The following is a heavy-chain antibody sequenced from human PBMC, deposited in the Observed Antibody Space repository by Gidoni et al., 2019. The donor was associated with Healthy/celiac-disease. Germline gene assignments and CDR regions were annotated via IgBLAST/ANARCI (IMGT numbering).Heavy chain of an antibody. CDR3: ARDQCSSTSCPNFY. D-gene: IGHD2-2*01. V-gene: IGHV3-21*01. CDR1: GFPFRSYS. Sequence: EVQLVESGGGLVKPGGSLRLSCAASGFPFRSYSMNWVRQAPGKGLEWVSSISSSSSYIYYADSVKGRFTISRDNAKNSLYLQMNSLRAEDTAVYYCARDQCSSTSCPNFYWGQGTLVTVSS. J-gene: IGHJ4*02. CDR2: ISSSSSYI.